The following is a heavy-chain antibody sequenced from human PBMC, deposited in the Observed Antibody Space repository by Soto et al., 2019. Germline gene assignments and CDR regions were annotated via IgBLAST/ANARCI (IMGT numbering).Heavy chain of an antibody. D-gene: IGHD3-9*01. Sequence: PSETLSLTCAVSSGSISSSNWWSWVRQPPGKGLEWIGEINHSGSTNYNPSLKSRVTISVDTSKNQFSLKLSSVTAADTAVYYCARNHVLRYFDWFRPVWWFDPWGQGTLVTVSS. V-gene: IGHV4-4*02. J-gene: IGHJ5*02. CDR1: SGSISSSNW. CDR2: INHSGST. CDR3: ARNHVLRYFDWFRPVWWFDP.